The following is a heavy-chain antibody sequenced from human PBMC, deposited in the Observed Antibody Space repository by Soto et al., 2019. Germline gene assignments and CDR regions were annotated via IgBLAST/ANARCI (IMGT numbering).Heavy chain of an antibody. CDR1: GFTFSSYA. J-gene: IGHJ4*02. CDR3: ARAWNGGDYGGYY. Sequence: EVQLLESGGGLVQPGGSLRLSCAASGFTFSSYAMSWVRQAPGKGLEWVSAISGSGGSTYYADSVKGRFTISRDNSKNTLYLQMNSLRAEDTAVYYWARAWNGGDYGGYYWGQGTLVTVSS. D-gene: IGHD4-17*01. CDR2: ISGSGGST. V-gene: IGHV3-23*01.